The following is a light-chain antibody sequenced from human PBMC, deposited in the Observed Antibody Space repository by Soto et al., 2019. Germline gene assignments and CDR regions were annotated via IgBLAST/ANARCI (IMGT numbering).Light chain of an antibody. CDR1: QGIANY. V-gene: IGKV1-17*03. Sequence: DIQMTQSPSAMSASVGDRVTITCRASQGIANYLAWFQQKPGKVPNRLIYSESILQSGVSSRFSGSGSGTEFTLTISSLKPEDFATYYCLKCNSYPFTVGGGKKVEIK. CDR2: SES. CDR3: LKCNSYPFT. J-gene: IGKJ4*01.